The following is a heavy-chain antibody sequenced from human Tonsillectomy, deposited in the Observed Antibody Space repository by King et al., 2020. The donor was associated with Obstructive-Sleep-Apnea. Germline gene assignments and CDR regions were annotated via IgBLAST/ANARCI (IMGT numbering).Heavy chain of an antibody. CDR3: VKDRVKECSGGSCYPLYHAPTGY. CDR1: GFTFSSYA. CDR2: ISSNGGST. J-gene: IGHJ4*02. V-gene: IGHV3-64D*09. Sequence: VQLVESGGGLVQPGGSLRLSCSASGFTFSSYAMHWVRQAPGKGLEYVSAISSNGGSTYYADSVKGRFTISRDNSKNTLYLQMSSLRAEDTAVYYCVKDRVKECSGGSCYPLYHAPTGYCGQGTLVTVSS. D-gene: IGHD2-15*01.